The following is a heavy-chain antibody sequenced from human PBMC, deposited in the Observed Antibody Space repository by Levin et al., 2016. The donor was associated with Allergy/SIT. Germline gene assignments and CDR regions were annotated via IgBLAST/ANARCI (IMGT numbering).Heavy chain of an antibody. CDR2: IYTSGST. CDR1: GGSISSGSYY. CDR3: AGALYSSSLSTKSKYYYYYYGMDV. J-gene: IGHJ6*02. Sequence: SETLSLTCTVSGGSISSGSYYWSWIRQPAGKGLEWIGRIYTSGSTNYNPSLKSRVTISVDTSKNQFSLKLSSVTAADTAVYYCAGALYSSSLSTKSKYYYYYYGMDVWGQGTTVTVSS. D-gene: IGHD6-6*01. V-gene: IGHV4-61*02.